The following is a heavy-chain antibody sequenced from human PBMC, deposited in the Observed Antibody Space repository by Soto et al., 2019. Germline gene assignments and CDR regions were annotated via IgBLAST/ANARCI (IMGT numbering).Heavy chain of an antibody. V-gene: IGHV3-74*01. J-gene: IGHJ4*02. Sequence: PVGSLRLSCAASGFTFSGYWMHWVRQAPGKGLVWVSRINSDGSSTNYADFVKGRFTISRDNAKNTLYLQMNSLRVEDTAVYYCSRVGGSTWHWGQGTLVTVSS. CDR3: SRVGGSTWH. CDR1: GFTFSGYW. CDR2: INSDGSST. D-gene: IGHD1-26*01.